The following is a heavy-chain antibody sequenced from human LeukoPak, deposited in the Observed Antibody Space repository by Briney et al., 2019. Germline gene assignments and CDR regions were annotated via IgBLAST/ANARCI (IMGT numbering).Heavy chain of an antibody. CDR2: ISYDGSNK. Sequence: PGGSLRLSCAASGFTFSSYGMHWVRQAPGEGLEWVAVISYDGSNKYYADSVKGRFTISRDNSKNTLYLQMNSLRAEDTAVYYCARDNGYSGYEFDYWGQGTLVTVSS. CDR3: ARDNGYSGYEFDY. V-gene: IGHV3-30*03. D-gene: IGHD5-12*01. J-gene: IGHJ4*02. CDR1: GFTFSSYG.